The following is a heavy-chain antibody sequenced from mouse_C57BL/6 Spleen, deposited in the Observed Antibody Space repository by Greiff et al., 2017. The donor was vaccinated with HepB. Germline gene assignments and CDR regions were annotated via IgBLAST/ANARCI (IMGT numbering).Heavy chain of an antibody. CDR2: IDPETGGT. CDR3: TRICDY. CDR1: GYTFTDYE. J-gene: IGHJ2*01. D-gene: IGHD6-5*01. V-gene: IGHV1-15*01. Sequence: QVQLQQSGAELVRPGASVTLSCKASGYTFTDYELHWVKQTPVHGLEWIGAIDPETGGTAYNQKFKGKAILTADKSSSTAYMELRSLTSEDSAVYYCTRICDYWGQGTTLTVSS.